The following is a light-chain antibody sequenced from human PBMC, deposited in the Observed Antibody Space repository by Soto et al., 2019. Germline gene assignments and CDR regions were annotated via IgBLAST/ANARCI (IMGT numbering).Light chain of an antibody. J-gene: IGKJ1*01. V-gene: IGKV3-15*01. CDR1: QSVNSK. Sequence: EIALTQPPSTLSGSPPVSGPLSFRASQSVNSKLAWYQQKPGQAPRLLIYTTSSRAAGVPARFSGSGSGTEFTLAIDSLQSEDFVLYYCQQYNSLPRKFGEGTKV. CDR2: TTS. CDR3: QQYNSLPRK.